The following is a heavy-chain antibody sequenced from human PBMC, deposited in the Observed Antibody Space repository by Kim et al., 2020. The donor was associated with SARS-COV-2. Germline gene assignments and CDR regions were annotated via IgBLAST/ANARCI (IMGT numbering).Heavy chain of an antibody. CDR3: VKREGGNFYFDY. D-gene: IGHD1-1*01. Sequence: FCADSVKGRFTIARDNSKDMVYLQMSSRSPEDTGVYYCVKREGGNFYFDYWGQGALVTVSS. J-gene: IGHJ4*02. V-gene: IGHV3-64D*06.